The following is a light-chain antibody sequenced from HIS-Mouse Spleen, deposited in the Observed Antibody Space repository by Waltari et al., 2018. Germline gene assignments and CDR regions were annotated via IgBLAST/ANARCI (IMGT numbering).Light chain of an antibody. CDR3: CSYAGSSTWV. J-gene: IGLJ3*02. CDR1: SSDVGSYNL. CDR2: EGS. Sequence: QSALTQPASVSGSPGQSITISCPGTSSDVGSYNLVSLYQQHPGKAPKLMIYEGSKRPSGVSNRFSGSKSGNTASLTISGLQAEDEADYYCCSYAGSSTWVFGGGTKLTVL. V-gene: IGLV2-23*01.